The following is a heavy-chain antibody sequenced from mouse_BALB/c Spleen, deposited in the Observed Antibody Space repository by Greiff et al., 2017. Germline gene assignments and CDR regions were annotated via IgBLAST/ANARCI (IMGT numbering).Heavy chain of an antibody. CDR3: TSYYRYDGFDY. Sequence: EVKVEESGGGLVQPGGSMKLSCVASGFTFSSYWMSWVRQSPEKGLEWVAEIRLKSDNYATHYAESVKGKFTISRDDSKSRLYLQMNSLRAEDTGIYYCTSYYRYDGFDYWGQGTTLTVSS. CDR2: IRLKSDNYAT. CDR1: GFTFSSYW. D-gene: IGHD2-14*01. J-gene: IGHJ2*01. V-gene: IGHV6-6*02.